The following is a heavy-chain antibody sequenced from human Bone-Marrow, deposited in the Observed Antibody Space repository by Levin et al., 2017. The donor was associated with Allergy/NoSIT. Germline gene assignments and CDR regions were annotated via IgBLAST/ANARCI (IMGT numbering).Heavy chain of an antibody. V-gene: IGHV3-30-3*01. CDR2: ISYDGSNK. CDR3: ARAPPEEVGELAFDI. Sequence: GGSLRLSCAASGFTFSSYAMHWVRQAPGKGLERVAVISYDGSNKYYADSVKGRFTISRDNSKNTLYLQMNSLRAEDTAVYYCARAPPEEVGELAFDIWGQGTMVTVSS. J-gene: IGHJ3*02. D-gene: IGHD3-16*01. CDR1: GFTFSSYA.